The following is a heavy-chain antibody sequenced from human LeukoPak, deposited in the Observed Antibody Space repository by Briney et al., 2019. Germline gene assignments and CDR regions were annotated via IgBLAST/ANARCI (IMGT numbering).Heavy chain of an antibody. D-gene: IGHD2-2*01. CDR3: ARDKLSCSSTSCYGNYYYYMDV. Sequence: SQTLSLTCTVSGGSISSGGYYWSWIRQPPGKGLEWIGYVYHSGSTYYNLSLKSRVTISVDRSKNQFSLKLSSVTAADTAVYYCARDKLSCSSTSCYGNYYYYMDVWGKGTTVTVSS. CDR2: VYHSGST. V-gene: IGHV4-30-2*01. J-gene: IGHJ6*03. CDR1: GGSISSGGYY.